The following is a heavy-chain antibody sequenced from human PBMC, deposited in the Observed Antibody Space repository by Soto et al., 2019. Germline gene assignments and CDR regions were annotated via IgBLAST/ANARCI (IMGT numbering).Heavy chain of an antibody. J-gene: IGHJ3*02. CDR1: GFTFSSYS. Sequence: PXGSLRLSCAASGFTFSSYSMNWVRQAPGRGLEWVSSISSSSSYIYYADSVKGRFTISRDNAKNSLYLQMNSLRAEDTAVYYCARRSAYCGGDCYRGGAFDIWGQGSMVTVSS. V-gene: IGHV3-21*01. CDR2: ISSSSSYI. CDR3: ARRSAYCGGDCYRGGAFDI. D-gene: IGHD2-21*02.